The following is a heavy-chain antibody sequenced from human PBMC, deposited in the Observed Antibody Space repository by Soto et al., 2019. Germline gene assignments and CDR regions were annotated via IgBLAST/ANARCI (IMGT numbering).Heavy chain of an antibody. V-gene: IGHV4-34*01. D-gene: IGHD2-2*01. J-gene: IGHJ4*02. CDR1: GGSFSGYY. Sequence: QVQLQQWGAGLLKPSETLSLTCAVYGGSFSGYYWSWIRQPPGKGLEWIGEINHSGSTNYNPSLKSRVTTSVDTSKNQFSLKLSSVTAADTAVYYCARGRYCSSTSCYRTDDYWGQGTLVTVSS. CDR3: ARGRYCSSTSCYRTDDY. CDR2: INHSGST.